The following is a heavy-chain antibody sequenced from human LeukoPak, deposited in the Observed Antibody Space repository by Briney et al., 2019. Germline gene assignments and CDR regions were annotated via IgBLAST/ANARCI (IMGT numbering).Heavy chain of an antibody. CDR3: ARGPHILPGYYANHYFDY. D-gene: IGHD3-9*01. CDR2: IYYWGIT. J-gene: IGHJ4*02. V-gene: IGHV4-39*07. CDR1: SGSISSSSYY. Sequence: PSETLSLTCTVSSGSISSSSYYWGWIRQPPGEGLEWIGWIYYWGITYYNPSLQSQVTISEYTSKNEFSIKLSSVTGPDPALYFCARGPHILPGYYANHYFDYWGQGTLVTVSS.